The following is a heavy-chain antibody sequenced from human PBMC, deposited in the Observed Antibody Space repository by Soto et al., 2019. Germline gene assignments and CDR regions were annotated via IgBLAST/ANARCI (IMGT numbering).Heavy chain of an antibody. CDR1: GGSISSYY. CDR2: IYYSGST. V-gene: IGHV4-59*01. Sequence: SETLSLTCTVSGGSISSYYWSWIRQPPGKGLEWIGYIYYSGSTNYNPSLKSRVTISVGTSKNQFSLKLSSVTAADTAVYYCARGHSSSYTFYWYFDLWGRGTLVTVSS. D-gene: IGHD6-13*01. CDR3: ARGHSSSYTFYWYFDL. J-gene: IGHJ2*01.